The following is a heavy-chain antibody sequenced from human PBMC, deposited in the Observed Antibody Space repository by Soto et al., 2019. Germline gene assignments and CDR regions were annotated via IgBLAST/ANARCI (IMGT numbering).Heavy chain of an antibody. CDR1: GFTFSSYA. D-gene: IGHD3-22*01. V-gene: IGHV3-23*01. J-gene: IGHJ4*02. Sequence: GGSLRLSCAASGFTFSSYAMSWVRQAPGKGLEWVSAISGSGGSTYYGDSVKGRFTISRDNSKNTLYLQMNSLRAEDTAVYYCSKDPPGYYDSSGYNNFDYWGQGTLVTVSS. CDR3: SKDPPGYYDSSGYNNFDY. CDR2: ISGSGGST.